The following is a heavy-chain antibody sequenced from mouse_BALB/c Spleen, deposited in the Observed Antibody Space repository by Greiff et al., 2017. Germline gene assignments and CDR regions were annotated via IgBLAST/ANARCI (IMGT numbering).Heavy chain of an antibody. V-gene: IGHV1S132*01. J-gene: IGHJ3*01. CDR3: ARGGSREAWFAY. CDR1: GYTFTSYW. CDR2: IFPGTGTT. Sequence: QVQLKESGAELVKPGASVKLSCKTSGYTFTSYWIQWVKQRPGQGLGWIGEIFPGTGTTYYNEKFKGKATLTIDTSSSTAYMQLSSLTSEDSAVYFCARGGSREAWFAYWGQGTLVTVSA. D-gene: IGHD1-1*01.